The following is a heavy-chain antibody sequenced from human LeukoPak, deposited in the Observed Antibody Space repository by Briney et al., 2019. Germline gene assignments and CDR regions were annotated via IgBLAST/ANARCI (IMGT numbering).Heavy chain of an antibody. Sequence: HPGGSLRRSCAASGFTFSSYWMSWVRQAPGKGLEWISGDSISDIYTHYADSVRGRFTVSRDASKNTLYLDMSGLRAEDTALYYCVRARSTTNGLFDYWGQGTPVTVSP. V-gene: IGHV3-23*01. CDR1: GFTFSSYW. CDR2: DSISDIYT. J-gene: IGHJ4*02. D-gene: IGHD1-14*01. CDR3: VRARSTTNGLFDY.